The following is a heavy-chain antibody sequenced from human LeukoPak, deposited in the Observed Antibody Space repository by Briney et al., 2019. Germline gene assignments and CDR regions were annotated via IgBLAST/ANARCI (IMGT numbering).Heavy chain of an antibody. V-gene: IGHV3-30*03. CDR2: ISYDGSNK. CDR3: ARGGVYQVGATALDY. CDR1: GFTFSSYG. D-gene: IGHD1-26*01. Sequence: GGSLRLSCAASGFTFSSYGMHWVRQAPGKGLEWVAVISYDGSNKYYADSVKGRFTISRDNSKNTLYLQMNSLRAEDTAVYYCARGGVYQVGATALDYWGQGILVTVSS. J-gene: IGHJ4*02.